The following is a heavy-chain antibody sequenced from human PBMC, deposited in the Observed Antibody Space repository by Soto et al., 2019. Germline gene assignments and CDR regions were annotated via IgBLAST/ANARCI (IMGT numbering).Heavy chain of an antibody. J-gene: IGHJ3*02. CDR2: ISAYNGNT. CDR3: ARDRARYSYGHDAFDI. Sequence: VSVKVSCKASGYTFTSYGISWVRQAPGQGLEWMGWISAYNGNTNYAQKLQGRVTMTTDTSTSTAYMELRSLRSDDTAVYYCARDRARYSYGHDAFDIWGQGTMVTVSS. V-gene: IGHV1-18*01. CDR1: GYTFTSYG. D-gene: IGHD5-18*01.